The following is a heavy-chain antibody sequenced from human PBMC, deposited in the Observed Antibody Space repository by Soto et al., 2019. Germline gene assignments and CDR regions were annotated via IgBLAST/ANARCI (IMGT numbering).Heavy chain of an antibody. CDR2: ISGSGGST. Sequence: GGSLRLSCAASGFTFSSYAMSWVRQAPGKGLEWVSAISGSGGSTYYADSVKGRFTISRDNSKNTLYLQMNSLRAEDTAVYYCAKEGDTMVRGAIRTDYWGQGTLVTVSS. CDR1: GFTFSSYA. CDR3: AKEGDTMVRGAIRTDY. D-gene: IGHD3-10*01. J-gene: IGHJ4*02. V-gene: IGHV3-23*01.